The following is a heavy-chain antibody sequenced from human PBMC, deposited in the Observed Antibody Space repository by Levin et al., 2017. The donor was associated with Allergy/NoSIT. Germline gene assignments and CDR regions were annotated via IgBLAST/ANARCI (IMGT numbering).Heavy chain of an antibody. D-gene: IGHD5-12*01. J-gene: IGHJ5*02. Sequence: LSLTCAASGFTLRNSAMSWVRQAPGKGLEWVSGINSAGSETYSADSVKGRFTISRDISQNTLYLRMDSLRAEDTAVYFCAKRESYIVATEPWGRGTLVTVSS. CDR1: GFTLRNSA. CDR3: AKRESYIVATEP. CDR2: INSAGSET. V-gene: IGHV3-23*01.